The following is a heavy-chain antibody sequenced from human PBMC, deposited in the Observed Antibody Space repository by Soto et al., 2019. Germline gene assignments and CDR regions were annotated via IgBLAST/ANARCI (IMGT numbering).Heavy chain of an antibody. Sequence: QVQLQESGPGLVKPSQTLSLTCTVSGGSISSGGYYWSWIRQHPGKGLEWIGYIYYSGSTYYNPSLKSRVTISVDTSKNQFSLKLSSVTAADTAVSYCARDVARGGNFDYWGQGTLVTVSS. CDR3: ARDVARGGNFDY. J-gene: IGHJ4*02. D-gene: IGHD3-16*01. CDR1: GGSISSGGYY. CDR2: IYYSGST. V-gene: IGHV4-31*03.